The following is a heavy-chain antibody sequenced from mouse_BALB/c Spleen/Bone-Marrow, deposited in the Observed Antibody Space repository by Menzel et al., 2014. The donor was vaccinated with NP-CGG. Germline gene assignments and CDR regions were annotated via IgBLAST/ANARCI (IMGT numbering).Heavy chain of an antibody. J-gene: IGHJ2*01. Sequence: EVQLVESGGGLVQPGGSRKLSCAASGFTFRSFGMHWARQAPEKGLEGVAYISGGTSTIYYADTVKGRFTISRDNPNNTLFLQITSLRSEDTAMYYCVRGGYYVPSYFDSWGQGTTLTVSS. CDR3: VRGGYYVPSYFDS. CDR1: GFTFRSFG. CDR2: ISGGTSTI. V-gene: IGHV5-17*02. D-gene: IGHD2-3*01.